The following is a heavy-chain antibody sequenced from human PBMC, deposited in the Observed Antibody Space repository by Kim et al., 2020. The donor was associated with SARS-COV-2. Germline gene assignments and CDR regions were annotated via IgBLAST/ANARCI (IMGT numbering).Heavy chain of an antibody. Sequence: SETLSLTCTVSGGSISSGGYYWSWIRQHPGKGLEWIGYIYYSGSTYYNPSLKSRVTISVDTSKNQFSLKLSSVTAADTAVYYCARGDCSSTSCYENWFDPWGHGTLVTVSS. CDR2: IYYSGST. V-gene: IGHV4-31*03. CDR3: ARGDCSSTSCYENWFDP. CDR1: GGSISSGGYY. D-gene: IGHD2-2*01. J-gene: IGHJ5*02.